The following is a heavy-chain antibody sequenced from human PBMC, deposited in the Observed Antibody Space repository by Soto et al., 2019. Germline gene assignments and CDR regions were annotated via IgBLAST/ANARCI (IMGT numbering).Heavy chain of an antibody. V-gene: IGHV1-69*01. CDR3: ARPRTVATTKGYDY. D-gene: IGHD1-1*01. Sequence: QVQLVQSGAEAKKPGSSVKVSCKASGGTFSNYPISWVRQAPGQGLEWMGAIIPIFGTTNYAQKFQGRVTITADESASTSYMELSSLTSADTALYYCARPRTVATTKGYDYWGQVTLVTVSS. J-gene: IGHJ4*02. CDR2: IIPIFGTT. CDR1: GGTFSNYP.